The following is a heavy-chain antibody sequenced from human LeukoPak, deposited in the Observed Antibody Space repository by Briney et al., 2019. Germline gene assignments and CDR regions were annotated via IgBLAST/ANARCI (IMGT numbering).Heavy chain of an antibody. CDR1: GGSISNYY. CDR2: IYYIGNT. V-gene: IGHV4-59*08. CDR3: ARNCCRYGYNFDP. D-gene: IGHD5-24*01. J-gene: IGHJ5*02. Sequence: PSETLSLTCTVSGGSISNYYWSWIRQPPGKGLEYIGYIYYIGNTNYNPSLKRRVTMSVDTSKNHFSLNLTTVTASVTAVYYCARNCCRYGYNFDPWGQGTLVTVSS.